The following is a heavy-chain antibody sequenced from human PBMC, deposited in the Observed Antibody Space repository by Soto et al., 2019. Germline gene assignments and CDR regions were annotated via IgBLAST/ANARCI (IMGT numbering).Heavy chain of an antibody. CDR1: GDSITGYY. Sequence: SETLSLTCNVSGDSITGYYWSWIRQPPGKGLEWLGNIFYIGNTNYNPSLKSRVSISVTSKNQSSLGLTSVTTADTAIYYCARQTVVPTEGHGSLDFCGQGDMVTVSS. CDR3: ARQTVVPTEGHGSLDF. J-gene: IGHJ4*02. V-gene: IGHV4-59*01. D-gene: IGHD3-22*01. CDR2: IFYIGNT.